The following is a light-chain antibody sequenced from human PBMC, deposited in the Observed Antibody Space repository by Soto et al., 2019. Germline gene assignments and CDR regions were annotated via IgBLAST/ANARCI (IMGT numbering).Light chain of an antibody. CDR1: QTINSW. Sequence: DIQMTPSPSTLSASVGDRVTITCRASQTINSWLAWYQQKPGKAPKVLIFDASSLKTGVPSRFRGSGSETEFTLTISGLQPDDFATYYCQQFIDGWTFGQGTKVDIK. CDR3: QQFIDGWT. CDR2: DAS. J-gene: IGKJ1*01. V-gene: IGKV1-5*01.